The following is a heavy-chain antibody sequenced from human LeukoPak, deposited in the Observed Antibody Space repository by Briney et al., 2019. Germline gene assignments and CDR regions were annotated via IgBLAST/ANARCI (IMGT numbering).Heavy chain of an antibody. CDR1: VASVRSQY. D-gene: IGHD5-24*01. CDR2: VSYSGTT. J-gene: IGHJ4*02. Sequence: SETLSLTCIVSVASVRSQYGKWIRQPPGKRLEWIGFVSYSGTTNYNPSLNGRVTISIDTSKNRVSLRLTSVTAADTAYYRCARGGRDGPVDFGGQGTLVTVSS. CDR3: ARGGRDGPVDF. V-gene: IGHV4-59*02.